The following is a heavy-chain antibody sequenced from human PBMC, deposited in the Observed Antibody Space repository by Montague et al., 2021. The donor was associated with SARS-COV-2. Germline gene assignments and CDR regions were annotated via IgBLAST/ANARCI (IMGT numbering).Heavy chain of an antibody. D-gene: IGHD3-22*01. CDR2: INHRGTS. CDR3: ARGRQHFNMIVVVMTGGEYYFDY. Sequence: SETLSLTSAVYGGSFSDYFWTWIRQPPGKGLEWIGEINHRGTSNYNPSLKSRVSISVDTSKNQFSLYLGSATAADTAVYYCARGRQHFNMIVVVMTGGEYYFDYWGQGTLVTVSS. V-gene: IGHV4-34*01. CDR1: GGSFSDYF. J-gene: IGHJ4*02.